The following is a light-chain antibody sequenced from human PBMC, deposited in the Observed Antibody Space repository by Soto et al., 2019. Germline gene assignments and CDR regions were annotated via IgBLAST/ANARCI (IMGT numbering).Light chain of an antibody. Sequence: EIVLTQSPATLSLSPGERATLSCRASQSVSSYLAWYQQKPGQAPRLLIYDASNRATGIPARFSGSGSGTDFTLNSSSLEPEDFAVYYCQQRSNWPGTFGQGTKVEIK. CDR2: DAS. J-gene: IGKJ1*01. CDR3: QQRSNWPGT. V-gene: IGKV3-11*01. CDR1: QSVSSY.